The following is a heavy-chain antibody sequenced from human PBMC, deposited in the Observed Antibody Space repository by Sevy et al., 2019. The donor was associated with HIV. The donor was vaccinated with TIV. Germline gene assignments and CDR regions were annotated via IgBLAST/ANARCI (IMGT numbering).Heavy chain of an antibody. D-gene: IGHD1-7*01. CDR1: GFTFSKYW. J-gene: IGHJ4*02. CDR2: IRQDEGQK. CDR3: ARDDGNYYFHY. Sequence: GGSLRLSCAASGFTFSKYWMRWVRQAPGKGLEWVANIRQDEGQKYYVDSMKGRFTISRDNAKNSLYLQMNSLRAEDTAVYFCARDDGNYYFHYWDQGTLVTVSS. V-gene: IGHV3-7*01.